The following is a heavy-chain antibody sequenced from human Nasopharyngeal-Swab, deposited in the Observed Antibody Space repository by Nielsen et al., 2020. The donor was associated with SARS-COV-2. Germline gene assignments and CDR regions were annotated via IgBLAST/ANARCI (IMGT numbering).Heavy chain of an antibody. CDR2: ISGSGGST. D-gene: IGHD2-15*01. V-gene: IGHV3-23*01. Sequence: VRQAPGKGLERVSAISGSGGSTYYADSVKGRFTISRDNSKNTLYLQMNSLRAEDTAVYYCAKDSPCSGGSCYLRYYFDYWGQGTLVTVSS. J-gene: IGHJ4*02. CDR3: AKDSPCSGGSCYLRYYFDY.